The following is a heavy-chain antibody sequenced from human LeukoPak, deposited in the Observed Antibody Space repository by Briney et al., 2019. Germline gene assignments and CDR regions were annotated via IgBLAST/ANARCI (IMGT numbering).Heavy chain of an antibody. J-gene: IGHJ4*02. D-gene: IGHD6-6*01. V-gene: IGHV3-48*03. Sequence: GGSLRLSCAASGFTFSSYEMNWVRQAPGKGLEWISYISSSGSTKYYADSVKGRFTVSRDNAKNSLFLQMNSLRAEDTAVYYCARDSRAPRGSNSSWWGQGALVTVSS. CDR3: ARDSRAPRGSNSSW. CDR1: GFTFSSYE. CDR2: ISSSGSTK.